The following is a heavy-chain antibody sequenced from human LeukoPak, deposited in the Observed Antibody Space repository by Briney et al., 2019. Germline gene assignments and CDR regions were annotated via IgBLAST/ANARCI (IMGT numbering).Heavy chain of an antibody. J-gene: IGHJ4*02. V-gene: IGHV3-30-3*01. Sequence: GGSLRLSCAASGFTFSSYAMHWVRQAPGKGLEWVAVISYDGSNKYYADSVKGRFTISRDNSKNTLYLQMNSLRAEDTAVYYCAKGEDGITGTHVLPTTPSYYFDYWGQGTLVTVSS. CDR1: GFTFSSYA. CDR2: ISYDGSNK. CDR3: AKGEDGITGTHVLPTTPSYYFDY. D-gene: IGHD1-20*01.